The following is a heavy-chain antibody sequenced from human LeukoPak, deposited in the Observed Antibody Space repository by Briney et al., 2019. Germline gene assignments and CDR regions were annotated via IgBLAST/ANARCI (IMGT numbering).Heavy chain of an antibody. CDR3: ARALSGSGSYRSYYYYMDV. D-gene: IGHD3-10*01. CDR2: IYYSGST. V-gene: IGHV4-59*01. CDR1: GGSISSYY. Sequence: SETLSLTCTVSGGSISSYYWSWLRQPPGKGPEWIGYIYYSGSTNYNPSLKSRVTISVDTSKNQFSLKLSSVTAADTAVYYCARALSGSGSYRSYYYYMDVWGKGTTVTISS. J-gene: IGHJ6*03.